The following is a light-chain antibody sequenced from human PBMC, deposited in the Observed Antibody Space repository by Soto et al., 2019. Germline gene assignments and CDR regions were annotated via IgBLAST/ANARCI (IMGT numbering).Light chain of an antibody. V-gene: IGKV3-20*01. Sequence: EIVLTQSPGTLSLSPWERATLSCRAGQIVSVNSLAWYDHKVCQSPRLLVYAACASAPCVPDSFSGSGSGTDFTLTIDGLEPEDFVVYYCQQYGYSPITFGQGTRLEIK. CDR3: QQYGYSPIT. CDR2: AAC. CDR1: QIVSVNS. J-gene: IGKJ5*01.